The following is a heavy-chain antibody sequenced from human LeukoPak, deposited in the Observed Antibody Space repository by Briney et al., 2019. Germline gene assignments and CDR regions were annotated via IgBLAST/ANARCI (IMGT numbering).Heavy chain of an antibody. CDR2: ISGGGGST. CDR1: GFTFSSYA. D-gene: IGHD2-2*01. V-gene: IGHV3-23*01. J-gene: IGHJ5*02. Sequence: GSLRLSCAASGFTFSSYAMSWVRQAPGKGLEWVSAISGGGGSTYYADSVKGRFTISRDNSKNTLYLQMNSLRAEDTAVYYCAKDGNIVVVPAARYNWFDPWGQGTLVTVSS. CDR3: AKDGNIVVVPAARYNWFDP.